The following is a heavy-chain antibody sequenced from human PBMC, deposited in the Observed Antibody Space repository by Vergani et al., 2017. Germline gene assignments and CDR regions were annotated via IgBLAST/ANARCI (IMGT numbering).Heavy chain of an antibody. V-gene: IGHV3-23*01. Sequence: EVQLLESGGGLVQPGGSLRLSCAASGFTFSSYAMSWVRQAPGKGLEWVSAISGSGGSTYYADSVKGRFTISRDNSKNTLYLQMNSLRAEDTAVYYCAKPELYYYGSRLGSFFDYWGQGTLVTVSS. J-gene: IGHJ4*02. CDR2: ISGSGGST. D-gene: IGHD3-22*01. CDR3: AKPELYYYGSRLGSFFDY. CDR1: GFTFSSYA.